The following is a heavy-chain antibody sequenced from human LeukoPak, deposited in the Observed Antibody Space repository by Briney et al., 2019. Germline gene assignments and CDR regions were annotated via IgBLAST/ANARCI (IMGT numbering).Heavy chain of an antibody. V-gene: IGHV1-2*02. Sequence: GASVKVSCKASGYTFTGYYMHWVRQAPGQGLEWMGWINPNSGGTNYAQKFQGRVTMTRDTSISTAYMELSRLRSDDTAVYYCARDKYCGGDCYYGMDVWGLGTTVTVSS. CDR3: ARDKYCGGDCYYGMDV. CDR1: GYTFTGYY. D-gene: IGHD2-21*01. J-gene: IGHJ6*02. CDR2: INPNSGGT.